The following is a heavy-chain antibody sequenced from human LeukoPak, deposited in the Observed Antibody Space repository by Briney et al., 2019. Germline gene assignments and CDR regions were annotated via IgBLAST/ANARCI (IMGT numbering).Heavy chain of an antibody. V-gene: IGHV3-30*18. CDR3: AKDPTSSLRYYYYYGMDV. CDR2: ISYDGSNK. CDR1: GFTFSSYG. Sequence: GRSLRLSCAASGFTFSSYGMHWVRQAPGKGLEWVAVISYDGSNKYYADSVKGRFTISRDNSKNTLYLQMNSLRAEDTAVYYCAKDPTSSLRYYYYYGMDVWGQGTTVTVSS. D-gene: IGHD4-11*01. J-gene: IGHJ6*02.